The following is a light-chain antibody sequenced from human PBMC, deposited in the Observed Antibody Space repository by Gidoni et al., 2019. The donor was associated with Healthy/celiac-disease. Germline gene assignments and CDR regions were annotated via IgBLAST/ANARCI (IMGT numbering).Light chain of an antibody. CDR3: QSYDSSNVV. Sequence: NFMLTQPHSVSASPGKPVPTPCTRSSGSIASNDVQRYPHRPGSSPTTVIYEDNQRPSGVPDRFSGSIDSSSNSASLTISGLKTEDEADYYCQSYDSSNVVFGGGTKLTVL. J-gene: IGLJ2*01. CDR2: EDN. CDR1: SGSIASND. V-gene: IGLV6-57*01.